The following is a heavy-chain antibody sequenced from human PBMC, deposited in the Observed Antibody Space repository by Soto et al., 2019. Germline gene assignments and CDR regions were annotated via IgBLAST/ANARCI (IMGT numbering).Heavy chain of an antibody. CDR2: ISSSSSYI. J-gene: IGHJ6*02. CDR1: GFTFSSYS. V-gene: IGHV3-21*01. CDR3: ARDRPSGYSSSWYYYYGMDV. Sequence: LRLSCAASGFTFSSYSMNWVRQAPGKGLEWVSSISSSSSYIYYADSVKGRFTISRDNAKNSLYLQMNSLRAEDTAVYYCARDRPSGYSSSWYYYYGMDVWGQGTTVTVSS. D-gene: IGHD6-13*01.